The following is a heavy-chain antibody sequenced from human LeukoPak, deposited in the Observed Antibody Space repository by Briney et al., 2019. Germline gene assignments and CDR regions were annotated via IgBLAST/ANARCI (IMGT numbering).Heavy chain of an antibody. J-gene: IGHJ3*02. CDR2: ISSSGTSI. CDR1: AFTFSGYS. V-gene: IGHV3-48*02. CDR3: ARETSYGFDI. Sequence: GGSLRLSCAASAFTFSGYSMNWVRQAPGKGLEWVSYISSSGTSIYYADSVKGRFTISRDNAKNSLYLQMSSLRDEDTAVYYCARETSYGFDIWGQGTMVTVSS.